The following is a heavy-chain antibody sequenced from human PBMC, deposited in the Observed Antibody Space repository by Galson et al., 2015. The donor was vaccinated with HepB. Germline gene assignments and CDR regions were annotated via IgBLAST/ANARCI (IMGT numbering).Heavy chain of an antibody. CDR2: IKCKTDGGTT. CDR1: GFTFSNAW. V-gene: IGHV3-15*01. D-gene: IGHD6-13*01. CDR3: TTRKYSSSWSDY. Sequence: SPRLSCAASGFTFSNAWMSWVRQAPGKGLEWVGRIKCKTDGGTTDYAAPVKGRFTISRDDSKNTLYLQMNSLKTEDTAVYYCTTRKYSSSWSDYWGQGTLVTVSS. J-gene: IGHJ4*02.